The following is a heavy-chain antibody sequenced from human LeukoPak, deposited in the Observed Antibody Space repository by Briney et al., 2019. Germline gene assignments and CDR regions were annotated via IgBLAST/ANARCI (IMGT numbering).Heavy chain of an antibody. CDR3: ARRAYYYGMDV. Sequence: SETLSLTCAVYGGSFSGCYWSWIRQPPGKGLEWIGEINHSGSTNYNPSLKSRVTISVDTSKNQFSLKLSSVTAADTAVYYCARRAYYYGMDVWGKGTTVTVSS. V-gene: IGHV4-34*01. CDR2: INHSGST. J-gene: IGHJ6*04. CDR1: GGSFSGCY.